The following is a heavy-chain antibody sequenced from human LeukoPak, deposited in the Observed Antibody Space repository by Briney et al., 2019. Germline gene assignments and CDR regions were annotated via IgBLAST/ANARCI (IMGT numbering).Heavy chain of an antibody. J-gene: IGHJ4*02. CDR2: IYHSGST. D-gene: IGHD6-13*01. V-gene: IGHV4-30-2*01. CDR3: ASTPYSSSWYVGVLDY. Sequence: SETLSLTCTVSGGSISSGGYYWSWIRQPPGKGLEWIGYIYHSGSTYYNPSLKSRVTISVDRSKNQFSLKLSSVTAADTAVYYCASTPYSSSWYVGVLDYWGQGTLVTVSS. CDR1: GGSISSGGYY.